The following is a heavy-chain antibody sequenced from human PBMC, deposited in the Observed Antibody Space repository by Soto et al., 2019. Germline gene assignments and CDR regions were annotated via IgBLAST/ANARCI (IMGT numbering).Heavy chain of an antibody. CDR3: SSRASTLYGSVSFQKQDAFDI. J-gene: IGHJ3*02. CDR2: IYYSGST. Sequence: QVQLQESGPGLVKPSQTLSLTCTVSGGSISSGGYYWSWIRQHPGKGLEWIGYIYYSGSTYYNPSRMSRVPFSVDTSKNHFSLKLSSVTAADTAVYYCSSRASTLYGSVSFQKQDAFDIWGQGTMVTVSS. V-gene: IGHV4-31*03. CDR1: GGSISSGGYY. D-gene: IGHD3-10*01.